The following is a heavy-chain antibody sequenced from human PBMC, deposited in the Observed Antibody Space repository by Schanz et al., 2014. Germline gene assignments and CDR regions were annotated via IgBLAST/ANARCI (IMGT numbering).Heavy chain of an antibody. CDR1: GITFSGYS. CDR2: ISGSSSTK. Sequence: EVQLVESGGGLAQPGGSLRLSCAASGITFSGYSMNWVRQAPGKGLEWVSYISGSSSTKYYADSVKGRFTISRDNGKNSLNRKKKSRRAEETAVYFGARDYESHLSSPRHDAFDVWGQGTVVTVSS. CDR3: ARDYESHLSSPRHDAFDV. V-gene: IGHV3-48*01. D-gene: IGHD3-22*01. J-gene: IGHJ3*01.